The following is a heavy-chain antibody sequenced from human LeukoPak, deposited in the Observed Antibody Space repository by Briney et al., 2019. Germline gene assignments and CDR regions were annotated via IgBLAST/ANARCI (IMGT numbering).Heavy chain of an antibody. CDR2: IRYDGSNK. Sequence: GGSLRLSCAASGFTFSSYSMNWVRQAPGEGLEWVAFIRYDGSNKYYADSVKGRFTISRDNSKNTLYLQMNSLRAEDTAVYYCARPAYCGGNCYYFPDYWGQGTLVTVSS. CDR1: GFTFSSYS. D-gene: IGHD2-21*02. V-gene: IGHV3-33*08. CDR3: ARPAYCGGNCYYFPDY. J-gene: IGHJ4*02.